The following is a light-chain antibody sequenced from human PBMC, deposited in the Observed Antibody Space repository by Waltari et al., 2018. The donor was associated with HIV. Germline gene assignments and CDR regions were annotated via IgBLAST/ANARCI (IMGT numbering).Light chain of an antibody. CDR2: KXN. Sequence: VLTQPPPASATPGQRVNISFPGTRSNTGSNFVFWYQQFPGPAXXLLXXKXNXRXXGGPDRFSGXXSGXSAXXAISGXXSEDEAVYYCAAWXDXXXGXXXXGGGTNLTV. J-gene: IGLJ3*02. CDR3: AAWXDXXXGXXX. CDR1: RSNTGSNF. V-gene: IGLV1-47*01.